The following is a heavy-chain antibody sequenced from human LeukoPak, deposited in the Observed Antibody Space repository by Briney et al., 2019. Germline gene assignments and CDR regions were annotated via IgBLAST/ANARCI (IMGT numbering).Heavy chain of an antibody. CDR3: AAVTQKSFTY. D-gene: IGHD1-14*01. CDR1: GSTFTSSA. J-gene: IGHJ4*02. CDR2: IVVGSGNT. V-gene: IGHV1-58*02. Sequence: SVKVSCKASGSTFTSSAMQWVRQARGQRLEWIGWIVVGSGNTNYAQKFQERVTITRDMSTSTAYMELSSLRSEDTAVYYCAAVTQKSFTYWGQGTLVTVSS.